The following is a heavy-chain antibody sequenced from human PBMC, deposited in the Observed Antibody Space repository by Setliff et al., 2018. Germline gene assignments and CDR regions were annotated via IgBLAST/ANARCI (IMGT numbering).Heavy chain of an antibody. D-gene: IGHD3-16*01. CDR1: GASISGNSYY. J-gene: IGHJ4*02. CDR3: ARLPNYVWGSPVDY. CDR2: TYYGGNT. Sequence: PSETLSLTCTVSGASISGNSYYWAWIRQPPGKELEWIASTYYGGNTYYNPSLKSRVTMSVDTSKSQFSLNLSSVTAADTAVYYCARLPNYVWGSPVDYWGQGTLVTVSS. V-gene: IGHV4-39*01.